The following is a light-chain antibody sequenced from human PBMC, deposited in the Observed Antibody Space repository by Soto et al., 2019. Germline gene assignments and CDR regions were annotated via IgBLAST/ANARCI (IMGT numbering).Light chain of an antibody. CDR2: GAS. V-gene: IGKV3-15*01. J-gene: IGKJ1*01. CDR3: QQYNNWPPWT. CDR1: QSVSSK. Sequence: EIVMTQSPATLSVSPGERVTLSCRASQSVSSKLAWYQQKPGQAPRLLIYGASTRATGIPARFSGSGSGTEFTLTISSLQSEDFAVHYCQQYNNWPPWTFGQGTKVEIK.